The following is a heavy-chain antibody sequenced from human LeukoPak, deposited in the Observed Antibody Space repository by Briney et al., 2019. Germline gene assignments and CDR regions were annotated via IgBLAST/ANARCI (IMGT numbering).Heavy chain of an antibody. CDR1: GFTFSSYW. V-gene: IGHV3-7*01. J-gene: IGHJ4*02. CDR2: IKQDGSEK. CDR3: ARDRPVLRFLEWLLN. Sequence: GGSLRLSCAASGFTFSSYWMSWVRQAPGKGLEWVANIKQDGSEKYYVDPVKGRFTISRDNAKNSLYLQMNSLRAEDTAVYYCARDRPVLRFLEWLLNWGQGTLVTVSS. D-gene: IGHD3-3*01.